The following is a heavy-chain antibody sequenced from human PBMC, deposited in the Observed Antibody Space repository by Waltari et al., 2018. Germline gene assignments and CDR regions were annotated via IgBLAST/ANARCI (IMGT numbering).Heavy chain of an antibody. CDR3: TTNPPGY. V-gene: IGHV3-74*03. CDR2: IKSDGTIT. J-gene: IGHJ4*02. Sequence: EVQLVESGGGLVQPGGSLRLSCEFSGSSDFWMDWVRQAPGKGLVWVSRIKSDGTITKYADSVRGRFTISRDSAKTTFYLQMSSLRAEDTAVYYCTTNPPGYWGQGTLVSVSS. CDR1: GSSDFW.